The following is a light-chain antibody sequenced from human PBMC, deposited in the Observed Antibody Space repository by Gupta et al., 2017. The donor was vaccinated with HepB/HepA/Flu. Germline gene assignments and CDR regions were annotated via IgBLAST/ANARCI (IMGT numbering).Light chain of an antibody. Sequence: AIQMTQSPSSLSASVGDRVTITCRASQDIASDLGWYQHKPGTAPRLLIYGASTLQAGVPSRFSGRGSGTEFALTISSLQPEDFAIYYCRQYYGYPRTFGQGTKVDVK. CDR2: GAS. CDR3: RQYYGYPRT. CDR1: QDIASD. V-gene: IGKV1-6*01. J-gene: IGKJ1*01.